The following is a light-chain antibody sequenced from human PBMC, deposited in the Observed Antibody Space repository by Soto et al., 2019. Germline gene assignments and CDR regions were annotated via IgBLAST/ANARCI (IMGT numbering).Light chain of an antibody. CDR2: EVS. V-gene: IGLV2-14*01. CDR1: GSDVGGYNY. CDR3: SSYTSSTAYV. J-gene: IGLJ1*01. Sequence: QSVLTQPASVSGSPGQSITISCTGTGSDVGGYNYVSWYQLHPGKAPKLMVYEVSNRPSGVSNRFSGSKSGNTASLTISGLQAEDEADYYCSSYTSSTAYVFGTGTKGTVL.